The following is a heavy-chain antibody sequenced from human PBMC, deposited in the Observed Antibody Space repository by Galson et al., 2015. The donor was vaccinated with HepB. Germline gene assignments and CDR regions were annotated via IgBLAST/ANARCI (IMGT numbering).Heavy chain of an antibody. CDR2: ISAYNGNT. Sequence: SVKVSCKASGYTFTSYGISWVRQAPGQGLEWMGWISAYNGNTNYAQKLQGRVTMTTDTSTSTAYMELRSLRSDDTAVYYCARVPRTKDSRQITMVRGVMGYWGQGTLVTVSS. CDR3: ARVPRTKDSRQITMVRGVMGY. CDR1: GYTFTSYG. D-gene: IGHD3-10*01. J-gene: IGHJ4*02. V-gene: IGHV1-18*01.